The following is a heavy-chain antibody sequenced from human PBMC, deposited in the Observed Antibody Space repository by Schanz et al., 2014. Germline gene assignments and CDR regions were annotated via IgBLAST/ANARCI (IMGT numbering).Heavy chain of an antibody. CDR1: GFTFSDYY. V-gene: IGHV3-11*06. CDR2: ISSGSSYA. CDR3: ARDGDRFYHNYCMDV. D-gene: IGHD4-17*01. J-gene: IGHJ6*03. Sequence: QVQLVESGGGLVKPGGSLRLSCAASGFTFSDYYMSWIRQAPGKGLEWVSDISSGSSYANYADSVKGRFTISRDNAKNSLYLQMNSLRAEDTAVYYCARDGDRFYHNYCMDVWGKGTTVTVSS.